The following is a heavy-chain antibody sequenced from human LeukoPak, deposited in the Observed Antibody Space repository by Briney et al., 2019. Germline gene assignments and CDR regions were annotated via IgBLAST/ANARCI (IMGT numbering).Heavy chain of an antibody. V-gene: IGHV3-48*04. CDR3: ARDSDGYDL. J-gene: IGHJ4*02. CDR1: GFTFSSYS. CDR2: ISGVGISGTSSTI. D-gene: IGHD2-15*01. Sequence: GGSLRLSCAASGFTFSSYSMNWVRQSPGKGLEWVSYISGVGISGTSSTIYYADSVKGRFTISRDNAKNSLYLQMNSLRVDDTAVYYCARDSDGYDLWGQGTLVTVSS.